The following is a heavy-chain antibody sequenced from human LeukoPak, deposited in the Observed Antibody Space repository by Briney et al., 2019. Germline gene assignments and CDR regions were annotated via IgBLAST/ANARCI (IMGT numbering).Heavy chain of an antibody. V-gene: IGHV4-59*01. Sequence: SETLSLTCTVSGGSISSYYWSWIRQPPGKGLEWIGYIYYSGSTNYNPSLKSRVTISVDTSKNQVSLKLSSVTAADTAVYYCAKDHPDGVDWGQGTLVTVSS. J-gene: IGHJ4*02. D-gene: IGHD4-17*01. CDR3: AKDHPDGVD. CDR1: GGSISSYY. CDR2: IYYSGST.